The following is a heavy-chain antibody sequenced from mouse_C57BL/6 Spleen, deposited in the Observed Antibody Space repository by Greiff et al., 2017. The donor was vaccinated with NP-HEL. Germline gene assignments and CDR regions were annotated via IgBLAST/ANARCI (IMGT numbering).Heavy chain of an antibody. V-gene: IGHV1-80*01. J-gene: IGHJ2*01. CDR2: IYPGDGDT. CDR3: ARSTMVTTAFDY. D-gene: IGHD2-2*01. Sequence: VQLQQSGAELVKPGASVKISCKASGYAFSSYWMNWVKQRPGKGLEWIGRIYPGDGDTNYNGKFKGKATLTADKSSSTAYMQLSSLTSEDSAVYFCARSTMVTTAFDYWGQGTTLTVSS. CDR1: GYAFSSYW.